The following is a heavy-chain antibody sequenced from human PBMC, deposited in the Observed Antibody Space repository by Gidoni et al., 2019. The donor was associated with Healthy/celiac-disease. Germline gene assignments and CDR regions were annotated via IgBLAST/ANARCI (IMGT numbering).Heavy chain of an antibody. Sequence: QVQLQESGPGLVKPSQTLSLTCPVSGGSISSGDYYWSWIRQPPVKGLEWIGYIYYSGSTYYNPSLKSRVTISVDTSKNQFSLKLSSVTAADTAVYYCARAQSGVLYYFDYWGQGTLVTVSS. CDR2: IYYSGST. CDR1: GGSISSGDYY. V-gene: IGHV4-30-4*01. D-gene: IGHD3-10*01. J-gene: IGHJ4*02. CDR3: ARAQSGVLYYFDY.